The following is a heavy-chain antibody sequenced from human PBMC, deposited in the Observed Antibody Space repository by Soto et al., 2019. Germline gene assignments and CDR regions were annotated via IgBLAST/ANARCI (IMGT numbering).Heavy chain of an antibody. CDR1: GYNFTNYA. J-gene: IGHJ5*01. Sequence: XSVEGSCKTSGYNFTNYALNWVRQAPGQSLEWLGWLHTGTGSTKYSQKFQGRLTITRDTSASAAYMELTSLRSEDTAVYYCARESRDFVLWFDSWGQGTLVTVSS. D-gene: IGHD6-6*01. V-gene: IGHV1-3*04. CDR3: ARESRDFVLWFDS. CDR2: LHTGTGST.